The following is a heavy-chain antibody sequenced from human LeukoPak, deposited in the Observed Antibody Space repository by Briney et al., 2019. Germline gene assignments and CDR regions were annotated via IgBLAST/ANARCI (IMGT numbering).Heavy chain of an antibody. D-gene: IGHD3-10*02. CDR3: AELGITMIGGV. CDR1: GGSISSSN. V-gene: IGHV3-23*01. J-gene: IGHJ6*04. CDR2: ISGGGGST. Sequence: ETLSLTCAVSGGSISSSNWWSWVRQAPGKGLEWVSGISGGGGSTYYADSVKGRFTISRDNAKNSLYLQMNSLRAEDTAVYYCAELGITMIGGVWGKGTTVTISS.